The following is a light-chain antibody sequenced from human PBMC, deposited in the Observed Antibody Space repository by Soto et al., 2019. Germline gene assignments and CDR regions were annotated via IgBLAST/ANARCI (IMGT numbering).Light chain of an antibody. CDR3: SSYTNSITYV. CDR2: DVS. J-gene: IGLJ1*01. Sequence: QSALTQPASVSGSPGQSITISCTGTSSDVGVYVSWYQQHPGQVPRLIIYDVSNRPSGISNRFSGSKSGNTASLTISGLQTEDEADYYCSSYTNSITYVFGTGNKVTVL. CDR1: SSDVGVY. V-gene: IGLV2-14*01.